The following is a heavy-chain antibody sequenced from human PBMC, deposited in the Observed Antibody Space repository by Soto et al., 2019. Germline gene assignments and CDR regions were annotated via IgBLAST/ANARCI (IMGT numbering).Heavy chain of an antibody. CDR1: GFIFSNYG. J-gene: IGHJ6*02. CDR3: ARRITMVRGPYYYYALDV. V-gene: IGHV3-48*02. D-gene: IGHD3-10*01. Sequence: GGSLRLSCAASGFIFSNYGIHWVRQAPGKGLEWLSYITSTSSTKSYADSVKGRFTISRDNAKNSLYLQMNSLRDEDTAVYYCARRITMVRGPYYYYALDVWGQGTTVTVSS. CDR2: ITSTSSTK.